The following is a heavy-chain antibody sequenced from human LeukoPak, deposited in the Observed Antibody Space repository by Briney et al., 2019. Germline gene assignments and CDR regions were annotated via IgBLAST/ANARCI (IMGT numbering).Heavy chain of an antibody. V-gene: IGHV3-23*01. Sequence: PGGSLRLSCAASRFTFSNFAMSWVRQAPGKRLEWGSDISASGGTTFYADSGKGRFIVSRDNSKNTLYLQMNSLRAEDTAVYSCAKSTSDSSYWGQGTLVTVSS. CDR1: RFTFSNFA. CDR2: ISASGGTT. J-gene: IGHJ4*02. CDR3: AKSTSDSSY. D-gene: IGHD2-21*01.